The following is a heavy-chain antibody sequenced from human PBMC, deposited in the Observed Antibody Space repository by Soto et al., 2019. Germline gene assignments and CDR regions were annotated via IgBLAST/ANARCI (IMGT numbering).Heavy chain of an antibody. V-gene: IGHV5-51*01. Sequence: GESLKISCKASGYNFTSYWIGWVRQMPGKGLEWMGITYPGDSDTRYSPSFQGQVTISADKSISTAYLQWSSLKASDTAMYYCAAYSGSFYYGMDVSGKVTTVTVSS. CDR2: TYPGDSDT. D-gene: IGHD1-26*01. J-gene: IGHJ6*04. CDR1: GYNFTSYW. CDR3: AAYSGSFYYGMDV.